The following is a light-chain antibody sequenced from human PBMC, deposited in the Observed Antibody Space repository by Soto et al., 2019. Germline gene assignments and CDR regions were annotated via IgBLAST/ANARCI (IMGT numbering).Light chain of an antibody. CDR3: CSYAGSSTFVV. Sequence: QSALTQPASVSGSPGQSITISCTGTSSDVGSYHLVSWYQRHPGKAPKLMIYDVSKRPSGVSNRFSGSKSGNTASLTISGLQAEDEADYYCCSYAGSSTFVVFGGGTQLT. CDR2: DVS. J-gene: IGLJ3*02. CDR1: SSDVGSYHL. V-gene: IGLV2-23*02.